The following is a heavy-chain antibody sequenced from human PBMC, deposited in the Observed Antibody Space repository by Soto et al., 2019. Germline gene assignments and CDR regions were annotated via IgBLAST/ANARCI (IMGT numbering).Heavy chain of an antibody. CDR2: IYHSGST. Sequence: SETLSLTCAVSGGSISSSNWWSWVRQPPGKGLEWIGEIYHSGSTNYNPSLKSRVTISVDKSKNQFSLKLSSVTAADTAVYYCARAGYYDSRWFDPWGQGTLVTVSS. CDR1: GGSISSSNW. J-gene: IGHJ5*02. D-gene: IGHD3-22*01. V-gene: IGHV4-4*02. CDR3: ARAGYYDSRWFDP.